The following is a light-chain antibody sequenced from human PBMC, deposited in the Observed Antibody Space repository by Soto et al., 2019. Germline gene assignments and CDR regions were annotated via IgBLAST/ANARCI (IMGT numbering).Light chain of an antibody. J-gene: IGLJ3*02. CDR1: SSDVGSHDF. V-gene: IGLV2-23*02. CDR3: CLDAGSRTWV. Sequence: QSVLTQPASVSGSPGQSNTISCTGTSSDVGSHDFVSWYQQHPGTAPKLMIYAVRERSSGVSNRFSGSKSGNTASLTIAGLQAEDEAEYYCCLDAGSRTWVFGGGTKLTVL. CDR2: AVR.